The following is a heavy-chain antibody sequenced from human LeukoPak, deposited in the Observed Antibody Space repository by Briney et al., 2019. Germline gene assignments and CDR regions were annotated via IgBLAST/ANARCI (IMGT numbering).Heavy chain of an antibody. Sequence: ASVKVSCKASGYTFTGYYMHWVRQAPGQGLEWMGRINPNSGGTNYAQKFQGRVTMTRDTSISTAYMELSRLTSDDTAVYYCAIAATSGDNRFDPWGQGTLVTVSS. CDR3: AIAATSGDNRFDP. V-gene: IGHV1-2*06. CDR1: GYTFTGYY. J-gene: IGHJ5*02. CDR2: INPNSGGT. D-gene: IGHD1-26*01.